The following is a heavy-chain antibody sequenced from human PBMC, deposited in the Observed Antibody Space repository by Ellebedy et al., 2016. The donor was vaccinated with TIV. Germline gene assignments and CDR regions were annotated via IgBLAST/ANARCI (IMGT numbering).Heavy chain of an antibody. D-gene: IGHD6-19*01. CDR2: ISANNGNT. Sequence: ASVKVSCKASGYTFTTYGISWVRQAPGQGLEWMGWISANNGNTNYAQKFQGRVTITRDTSASTAYMELSSLRSEDTAVYYCASGSSGRGAFDIWGQGTMVTVSS. V-gene: IGHV1-18*04. J-gene: IGHJ3*02. CDR1: GYTFTTYG. CDR3: ASGSSGRGAFDI.